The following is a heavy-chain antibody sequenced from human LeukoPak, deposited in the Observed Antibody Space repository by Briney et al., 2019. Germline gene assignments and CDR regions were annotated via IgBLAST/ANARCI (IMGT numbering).Heavy chain of an antibody. CDR2: ISYDGSNK. D-gene: IGHD1-1*01. V-gene: IGHV3-30*14. J-gene: IGHJ4*02. CDR3: ARQTDHQTGGDY. Sequence: PGGSLRLSCAASGFTFSSYAMHWVRQAPGKGLHWVAVISYDGSNKYYADSVKGRFTISRDNSKNTLYLQMNSLRAEDTAVYYCARQTDHQTGGDYWGQGTLVTVSS. CDR1: GFTFSSYA.